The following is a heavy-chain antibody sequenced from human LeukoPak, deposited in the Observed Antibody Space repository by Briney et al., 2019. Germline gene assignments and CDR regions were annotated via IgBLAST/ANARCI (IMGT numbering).Heavy chain of an antibody. V-gene: IGHV1-24*01. CDR1: GYTLTELS. CDR3: ATDGGDY. Sequence: ASVKVSCKVSGYTLTELSIHWVRQAPGKGLEWMGGFDPEDGEAIYAQKYQGRVTMTEDTSTDTAYMDLSSLRSEDTAVYYCATDGGDYWGQGTLVTVSS. D-gene: IGHD3-16*01. CDR2: FDPEDGEA. J-gene: IGHJ4*02.